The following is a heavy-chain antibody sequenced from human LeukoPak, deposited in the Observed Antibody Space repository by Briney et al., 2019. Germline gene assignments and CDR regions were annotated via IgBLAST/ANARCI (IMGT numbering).Heavy chain of an antibody. CDR2: INPKSGGT. CDR1: GYTFTDYY. D-gene: IGHD3-3*01. V-gene: IGHV1-2*02. CDR3: ARGDFRAIFGIITRYYYMDV. Sequence: ASVKVSCKASGYTFTDYYIHWVRQAPGQGLEWMGWINPKSGGTNYAQKFQGRVTMTRDMSTSTGYMELSGLRSDDTAMYYCARGDFRAIFGIITRYYYMDVWGKGTTVTVSS. J-gene: IGHJ6*03.